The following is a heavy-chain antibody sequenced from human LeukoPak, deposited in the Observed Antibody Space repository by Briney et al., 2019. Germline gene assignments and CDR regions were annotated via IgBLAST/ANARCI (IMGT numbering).Heavy chain of an antibody. V-gene: IGHV3-48*04. CDR3: AREDSNTVLDY. Sequence: GGSLRLSCAASGFTFNRYWMSWVRQAPGKGLEWVSYISSSGSTIYYADSVKGRFTISRDNAKNSLYLQMNSLRAEDTAVYYCAREDSNTVLDYWGQGTLVTVSS. D-gene: IGHD4-17*01. J-gene: IGHJ4*02. CDR1: GFTFNRYW. CDR2: ISSSGSTI.